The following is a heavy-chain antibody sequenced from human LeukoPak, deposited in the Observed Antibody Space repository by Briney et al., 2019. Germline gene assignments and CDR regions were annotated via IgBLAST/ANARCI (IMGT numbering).Heavy chain of an antibody. CDR2: INTDGRTT. CDR1: GFTFNNHW. CDR3: ARDVNWNQVDC. V-gene: IGHV3-74*01. Sequence: GGSLRLSCAVSGFTFNNHWMHWVRQAPGKGLVWISRINTDGRTTNYADSVKGRFTISRDNARNMFYLQMNSLRAEDTAVYYCARDVNWNQVDCWGQGSLVTVSS. D-gene: IGHD1-20*01. J-gene: IGHJ4*02.